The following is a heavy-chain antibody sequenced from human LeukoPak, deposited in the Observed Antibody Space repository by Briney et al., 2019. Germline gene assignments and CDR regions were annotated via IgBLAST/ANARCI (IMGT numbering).Heavy chain of an antibody. D-gene: IGHD1/OR15-1a*01. CDR2: IYSGGST. CDR3: ARTAPGTSLGGYYYYMDV. J-gene: IGHJ6*03. Sequence: GGSLRLSCAASGFTVSSNYMSWVRQAPGKGLEWVSVIYSGGSTYYADSVKGRFTISRDNSKNTLYLQMNSLRSDDTAVYYCARTAPGTSLGGYYYYMDVWGKGTTVTVSS. CDR1: GFTVSSNY. V-gene: IGHV3-53*05.